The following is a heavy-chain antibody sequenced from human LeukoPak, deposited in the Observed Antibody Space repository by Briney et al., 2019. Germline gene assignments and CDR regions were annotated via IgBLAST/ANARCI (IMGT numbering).Heavy chain of an antibody. CDR1: GFTFSSYW. V-gene: IGHV3-74*01. Sequence: GGSLRLSCAVPGFTFSSYWMHWVRQAPGKGLMWVSRINNDGSTTAYADSVKGRFTISRDNTKNTLYLQMNSLRAEDTAVYYCARTYSSFDYWGQGTLVTVSS. CDR3: ARTYSSFDY. CDR2: INNDGSTT. J-gene: IGHJ4*02. D-gene: IGHD6-19*01.